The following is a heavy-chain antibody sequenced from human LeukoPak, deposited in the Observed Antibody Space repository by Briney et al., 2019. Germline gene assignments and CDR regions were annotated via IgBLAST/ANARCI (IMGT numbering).Heavy chain of an antibody. CDR3: ANPLRSSGWFWYFDL. V-gene: IGHV3-23*01. Sequence: PGGSLRLSCAASGFTFSNYAMSWVRQAPGKGLEWVSGISGTGGSTYYTDSVKGRFTISRDNSKNTLYLQMNSLRAEDTAVYYCANPLRSSGWFWYFDLWGRGALVTVSS. D-gene: IGHD6-19*01. CDR1: GFTFSNYA. J-gene: IGHJ2*01. CDR2: ISGTGGST.